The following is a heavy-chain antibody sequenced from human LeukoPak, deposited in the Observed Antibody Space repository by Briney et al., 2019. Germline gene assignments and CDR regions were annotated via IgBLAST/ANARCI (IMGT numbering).Heavy chain of an antibody. J-gene: IGHJ5*02. V-gene: IGHV1-2*02. CDR1: GYTFTGYY. D-gene: IGHD3-3*01. CDR3: ARDPAIFGVATGFDP. CDR2: INPNSGGT. Sequence: ASVKVSCKASGYTFTGYYMHWVRQAPGQGLEWMGWINPNSGGTNYAQKFQGRVTMTRDTSISTAYMELSRLRSDDTAVYYCARDPAIFGVATGFDPRGQGTLVTVSS.